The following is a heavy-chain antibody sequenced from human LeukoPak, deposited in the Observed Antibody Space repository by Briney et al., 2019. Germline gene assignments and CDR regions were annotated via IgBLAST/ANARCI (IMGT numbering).Heavy chain of an antibody. CDR3: ARLFIAARPDPAGFYFDY. V-gene: IGHV1-2*06. CDR2: INPNSGGT. Sequence: GASVKVSCKASGYTFTGYYMHWVRQAPGQGLEWMGRINPNSGGTNYAQKFQGRVTMTRDTSISTAYMELSRLRSDDTAVYYCARLFIAARPDPAGFYFDYWGQGTLVTVSS. J-gene: IGHJ4*02. CDR1: GYTFTGYY. D-gene: IGHD6-6*01.